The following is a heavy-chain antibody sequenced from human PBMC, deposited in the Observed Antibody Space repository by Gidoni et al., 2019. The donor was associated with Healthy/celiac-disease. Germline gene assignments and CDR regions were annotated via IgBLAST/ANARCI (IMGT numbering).Heavy chain of an antibody. V-gene: IGHV4-38-2*01. CDR3: ARVLSDPNESSGWYYFDY. D-gene: IGHD6-19*01. Sequence: QVQLQESGPGLVKPSETLSLTCAVSGYSISSGYYWGWIRQPPGKGREWIGSIYHSGSTYYNPSLKSRVTISVDTSKNQFSLKLSSVTAADTAVYYCARVLSDPNESSGWYYFDYWGQGTLVTVSS. CDR1: GYSISSGYY. CDR2: IYHSGST. J-gene: IGHJ4*02.